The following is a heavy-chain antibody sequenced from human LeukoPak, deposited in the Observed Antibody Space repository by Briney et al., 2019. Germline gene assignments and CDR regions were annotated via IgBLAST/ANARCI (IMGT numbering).Heavy chain of an antibody. CDR1: GFTFRKHY. CDR2: IGASGSTR. Sequence: GGSLRLSCAASGFTFRKHYMSWIRQAPGRGPEWVAYIGASGSTRYYRDSVNGRFTISRDNAKNSLYLQMNSLRAEDTAVYYCARVGYSGYDFPFDYWGQGTLVTVSS. J-gene: IGHJ4*02. D-gene: IGHD5-12*01. V-gene: IGHV3-11*01. CDR3: ARVGYSGYDFPFDY.